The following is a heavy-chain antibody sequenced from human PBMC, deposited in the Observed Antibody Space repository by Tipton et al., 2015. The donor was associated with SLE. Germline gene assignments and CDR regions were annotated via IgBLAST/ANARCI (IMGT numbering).Heavy chain of an antibody. CDR3: ASRGGEDLDY. J-gene: IGHJ4*02. CDR1: GGSFSGYY. CDR2: INHSGST. Sequence: TLSLTCAVYGGSFSGYYWSWIRQPPGKGLEWIWEINHSGSTNYNPSLKSRVTISVDTSKNQFSLKLSSVTAADTAVYYCASRGGEDLDYWGQGTLVTVSS. V-gene: IGHV4-34*01. D-gene: IGHD3-16*01.